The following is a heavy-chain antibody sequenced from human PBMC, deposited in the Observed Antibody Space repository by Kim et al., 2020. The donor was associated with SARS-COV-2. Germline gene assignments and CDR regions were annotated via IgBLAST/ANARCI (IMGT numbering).Heavy chain of an antibody. V-gene: IGHV3-48*03. Sequence: GGSLRLSCAASGFTFSNYEMNWVRQAPGKGLEWVSYISSSGSTIYYADSVKGRFTLSRDNAKNSLYLHMNSLSAEDTGVYYCARDPSGCFDYWGQGIQVNVSS. CDR3: ARDPSGCFDY. J-gene: IGHJ4*02. CDR1: GFTFSNYE. D-gene: IGHD3-10*01. CDR2: ISSSGSTI.